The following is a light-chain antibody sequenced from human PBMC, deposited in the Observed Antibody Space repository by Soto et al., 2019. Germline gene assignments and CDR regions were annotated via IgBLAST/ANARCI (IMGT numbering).Light chain of an antibody. Sequence: EIVLTQSPGTLSLSLGERVTLSCRASQSVSSNYLAWYQQRPGQAPRLLIHGVSSRATGIPDRFTGSGSGRDFTLTISSLEPEDSAGYYCQQYGRSPYSFGQGTKLEIK. CDR3: QQYGRSPYS. J-gene: IGKJ2*01. V-gene: IGKV3-20*01. CDR1: QSVSSNY. CDR2: GVS.